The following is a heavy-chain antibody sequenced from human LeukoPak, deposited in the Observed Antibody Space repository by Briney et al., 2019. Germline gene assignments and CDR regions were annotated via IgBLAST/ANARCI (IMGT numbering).Heavy chain of an antibody. CDR3: AREGYCSSTSCHFFDY. CDR1: GYTFTSYD. Sequence: ASVKVSCKASGYTFTSYDINWVRQATGQGLEWMGWMNPNSGSTSYAQKFQGRVTMTRDTSTSTVYMELSSLRSEDTAVYYCAREGYCSSTSCHFFDYWGQGTLVTVSS. V-gene: IGHV1-8*01. CDR2: MNPNSGST. D-gene: IGHD2-2*01. J-gene: IGHJ4*02.